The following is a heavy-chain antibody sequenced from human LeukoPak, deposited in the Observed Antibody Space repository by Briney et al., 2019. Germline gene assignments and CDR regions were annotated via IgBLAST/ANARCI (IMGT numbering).Heavy chain of an antibody. CDR1: GGTFSSYA. D-gene: IGHD2-2*01. CDR2: IIPIFGTA. J-gene: IGHJ5*02. V-gene: IGHV1-69*01. CDR3: ASHGVVVPAASGSRNWFDP. Sequence: GASVKVSCKASGGTFSSYAISWVRQAPGQGLEWRGGIIPIFGTANYAQKFQGRVTITADESTSTAYMELSSLRSEDTAVYYCASHGVVVPAASGSRNWFDPWGQGTLVTVSS.